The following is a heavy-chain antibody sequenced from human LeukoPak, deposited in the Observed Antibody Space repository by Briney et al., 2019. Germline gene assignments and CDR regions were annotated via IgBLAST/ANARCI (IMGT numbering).Heavy chain of an antibody. CDR3: ARHPALPAANWSGWFDP. J-gene: IGHJ5*02. Sequence: SETLSLTCTVSGGSISSGGYYWSWIRQHPGKGLEWIGYIYYSGSTYYNPSLKSRVTISVDTSKNQFSLKLSSVTAADTAVYYCARHPALPAANWSGWFDPWGQGTLVTVSS. CDR1: GGSISSGGYY. V-gene: IGHV4-31*03. D-gene: IGHD2-2*01. CDR2: IYYSGST.